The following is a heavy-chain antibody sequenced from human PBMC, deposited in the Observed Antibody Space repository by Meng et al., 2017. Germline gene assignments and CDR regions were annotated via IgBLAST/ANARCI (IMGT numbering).Heavy chain of an antibody. CDR1: GGSFSGYY. V-gene: IGHV4-34*01. D-gene: IGHD5-18*01. J-gene: IGHJ4*02. CDR3: ARGTRGYSYGNDY. Sequence: LQQWGARLLKHSEALSLTCAVYGGSFSGYYWSWIRQPPGKGLEWIGEINHSGSTNYNPSLKSRVTISVDTSKNQFSLKLSSVTAADTAVYYCARGTRGYSYGNDYWGQGTLVTVSS. CDR2: INHSGST.